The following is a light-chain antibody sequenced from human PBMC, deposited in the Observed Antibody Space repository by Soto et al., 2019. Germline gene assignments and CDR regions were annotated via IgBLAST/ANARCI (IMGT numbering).Light chain of an antibody. CDR1: ERLLHSNGYNY. Sequence: DIVMTQSPLSLPVTPGEPASISCRSNERLLHSNGYNYLDWYLQKPGQSPQLLIYLGSNRASGVPDRFSGSGSGTDFTLKISRVETEDVGVYYCMQVLQTPYTFGQGTKLDIK. CDR2: LGS. J-gene: IGKJ2*01. CDR3: MQVLQTPYT. V-gene: IGKV2-28*01.